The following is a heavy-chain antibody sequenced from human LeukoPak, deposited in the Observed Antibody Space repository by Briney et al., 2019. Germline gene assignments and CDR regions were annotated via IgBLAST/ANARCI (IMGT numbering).Heavy chain of an antibody. Sequence: SETLSLTCAVSGGSISSGGYSWSWIRQPPGKGLEWIGYIYHSGSTYYNPSLKSRVTISEDTSKNQFSLKLSSVTAADTAVYYCARTWRDGYFDYWGQGTLVTVSS. V-gene: IGHV4-30-2*01. D-gene: IGHD5-24*01. J-gene: IGHJ4*02. CDR3: ARTWRDGYFDY. CDR2: IYHSGST. CDR1: GGSISSGGYS.